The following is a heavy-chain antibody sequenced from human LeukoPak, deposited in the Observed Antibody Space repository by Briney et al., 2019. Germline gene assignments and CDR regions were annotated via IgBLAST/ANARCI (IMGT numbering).Heavy chain of an antibody. CDR2: ISSSSSYI. J-gene: IGHJ4*02. CDR1: GFTFSSYS. Sequence: GGSLRLSCAASGFTFSSYSMNWVRQAPGKGLEWVSSISSSSSYIYYADSVKGRFTISRDNAKNSLYLQMDSLRAEDTAVYYCARSMMVGGLDYWGQGTLVTVSS. V-gene: IGHV3-21*01. D-gene: IGHD3-22*01. CDR3: ARSMMVGGLDY.